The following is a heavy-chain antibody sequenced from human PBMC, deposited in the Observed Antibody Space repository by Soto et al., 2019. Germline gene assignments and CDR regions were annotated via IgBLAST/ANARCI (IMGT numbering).Heavy chain of an antibody. CDR1: GYTFTKYA. CDR2: ISVYNGNT. V-gene: IGHV1-18*01. Sequence: QVQLVQSGAEVKTPGASVKVSCKASGYTFTKYAISWMRQAPGQGLEWIGWISVYNGNTKYAENLQGRVTVTTDTXXXXXXXXXXXXXXXXXXXXXXXRXXXXXXXXYYGMDVWGQGTTVTVPS. J-gene: IGHJ6*02. CDR3: XRXXXXXXXXYYGMDV.